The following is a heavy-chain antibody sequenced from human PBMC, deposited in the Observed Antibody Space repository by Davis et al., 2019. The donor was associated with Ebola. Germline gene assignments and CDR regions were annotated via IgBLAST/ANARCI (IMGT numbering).Heavy chain of an antibody. CDR1: GYTLSELS. CDR2: FDPEDGDT. D-gene: IGHD3-10*01. V-gene: IGHV1-24*01. J-gene: IGHJ5*02. CDR3: APLSGRLWLYHWFDP. Sequence: AASVKVSCKVSGYTLSELSMHWVRQAPGKGLEWMGGFDPEDGDTIYAQKFQGRVTMTEDTSTNTAYMELSSLRSEDTAVYYCAPLSGRLWLYHWFDPWGQGALVTVSS.